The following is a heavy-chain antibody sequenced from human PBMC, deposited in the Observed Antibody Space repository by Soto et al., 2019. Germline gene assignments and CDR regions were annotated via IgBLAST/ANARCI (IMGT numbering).Heavy chain of an antibody. Sequence: RPLRLSCTTSGFTFISYGMRFCGQPAGKGLGWVAVIWYDGSNKYYADSVRGRFTISRDNSKNTLYLQLNSLRAEDTAVYYCARDQSQQFVQSFDIWGQGTMVKVSS. CDR1: GFTFISYG. D-gene: IGHD6-13*01. J-gene: IGHJ3*02. CDR2: IWYDGSNK. CDR3: ARDQSQQFVQSFDI. V-gene: IGHV3-33*01.